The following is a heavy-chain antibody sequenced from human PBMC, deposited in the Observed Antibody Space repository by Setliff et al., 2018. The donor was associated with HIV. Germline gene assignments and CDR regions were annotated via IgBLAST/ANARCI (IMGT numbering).Heavy chain of an antibody. CDR1: AGSIRSSTYY. CDR3: ALDPGYRRDY. CDR2: IYYSGST. D-gene: IGHD5-12*01. V-gene: IGHV4-39*01. Sequence: SETLSLTCTVSAGSIRSSTYYWAWIRQPPGKGLEWIGTIYYSGSTYYNPSLKSRATISVDTSKNQFSLNLSSVTAADTAVYYCALDPGYRRDYWGQGTLVTVSS. J-gene: IGHJ4*02.